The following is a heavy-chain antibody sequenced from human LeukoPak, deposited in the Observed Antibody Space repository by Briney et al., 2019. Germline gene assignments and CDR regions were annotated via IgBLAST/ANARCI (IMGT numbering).Heavy chain of an antibody. D-gene: IGHD3-3*01. CDR1: GYTLTSYY. V-gene: IGHV1-46*01. CDR3: ARGLLRFLEWSYNWFDP. Sequence: ASVKVSCKASGYTLTSYYIHWVRQAPGQGLERMRIINPSGGSTSYAQKFQGRVTMTRDTSTSTVYMELSSLRSEDTAVYYCARGLLRFLEWSYNWFDPWGQGTLVTVSS. CDR2: INPSGGST. J-gene: IGHJ5*02.